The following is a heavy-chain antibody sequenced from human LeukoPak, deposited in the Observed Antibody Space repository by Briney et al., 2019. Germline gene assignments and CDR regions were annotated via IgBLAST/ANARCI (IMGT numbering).Heavy chain of an antibody. CDR1: GGSTSSYY. Sequence: SETLSLTCTVSGGSTSSYYLTWIRQPPGKGLEWIGHIYNRGSTDYNLSLKSRFTMSLDTSKNQFSLQLSSVTAADTAVYYCARERGYESSGYYSSYFDYWSQGTLVTVYS. V-gene: IGHV4-59*01. CDR2: IYNRGST. J-gene: IGHJ4*02. D-gene: IGHD3-22*01. CDR3: ARERGYESSGYYSSYFDY.